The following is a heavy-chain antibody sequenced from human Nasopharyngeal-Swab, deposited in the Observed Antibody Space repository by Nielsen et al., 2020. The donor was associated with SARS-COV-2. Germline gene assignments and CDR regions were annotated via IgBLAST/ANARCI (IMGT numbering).Heavy chain of an antibody. J-gene: IGHJ6*02. Sequence: SETLSLTCTVSNGSINSYYWSWIRQPPGKGLEWIGYIYFSGSTSYNPSLKSRVTMSVDTSKNQFSLNLTSVTAADTAVYYCARVALGSYLRGRGMDVWGQGTTDTVSS. CDR2: IYFSGST. D-gene: IGHD3-16*02. CDR3: ARVALGSYLRGRGMDV. CDR1: NGSINSYY. V-gene: IGHV4-59*13.